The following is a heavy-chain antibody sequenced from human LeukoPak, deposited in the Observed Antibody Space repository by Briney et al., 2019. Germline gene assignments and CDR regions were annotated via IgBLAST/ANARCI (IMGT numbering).Heavy chain of an antibody. Sequence: SVKVSCKASGDTFSRYAISWVRQAPGQGLEWMGKIIPILDITDFAQKFQGRVTITADKSTNTAYMELSSLKSDDTAVYYCARGTAALNWFDPWGQGTLVTVSS. D-gene: IGHD6-13*01. J-gene: IGHJ5*02. CDR3: ARGTAALNWFDP. CDR1: GDTFSRYA. CDR2: IIPILDIT. V-gene: IGHV1-69*04.